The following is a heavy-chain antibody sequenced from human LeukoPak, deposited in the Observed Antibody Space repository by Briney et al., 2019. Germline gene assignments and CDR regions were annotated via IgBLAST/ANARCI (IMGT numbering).Heavy chain of an antibody. V-gene: IGHV3-23*01. CDR3: AKGYGSGSYSIATYYFDY. CDR2: ISGSGGST. Sequence: GGSLRLSCAASGFTASSNYMSWVRQAPGKGLEWVSAISGSGGSTYYADSVKGRFTISRDNSKNTLYLQMNSLRAEDTAVYYCAKGYGSGSYSIATYYFDYWGQGTLVTVSS. J-gene: IGHJ4*02. CDR1: GFTASSNY. D-gene: IGHD3-10*01.